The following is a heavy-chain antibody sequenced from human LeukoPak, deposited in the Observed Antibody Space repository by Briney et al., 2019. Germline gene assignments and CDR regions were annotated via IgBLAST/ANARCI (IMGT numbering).Heavy chain of an antibody. CDR3: AKGSYDYVWGSYRYTGADYFDY. V-gene: IGHV3-30*18. J-gene: IGHJ4*02. CDR1: GFTFSSYG. CDR2: ISYDGSNK. D-gene: IGHD3-16*02. Sequence: PGGSLRLSCAASGFTFSSYGMHWVRQAPGKGLEWVAVISYDGSNKYYADSVKGRFTISRDNSKNTLYLQMNSLRAEDTAVYYCAKGSYDYVWGSYRYTGADYFDYWGQGTLVTVSS.